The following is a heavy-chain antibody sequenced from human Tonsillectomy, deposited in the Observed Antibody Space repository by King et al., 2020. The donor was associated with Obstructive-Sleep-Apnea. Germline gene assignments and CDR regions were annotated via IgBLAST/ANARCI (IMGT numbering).Heavy chain of an antibody. J-gene: IGHJ4*02. CDR2: IDPNSGGT. D-gene: IGHD4-17*01. Sequence: GQLVQSGAEVKKPGASVKVSCKASGYTFTGYHIHWVRQAPGQGLEWMGWIDPNSGGTNYAQKFQGRVTMTRDTSISTAYMELSRLISDDTAVYYCATVAVSTATYYFDYWGQGTLVTVSS. CDR1: GYTFTGYH. V-gene: IGHV1-2*02. CDR3: ATVAVSTATYYFDY.